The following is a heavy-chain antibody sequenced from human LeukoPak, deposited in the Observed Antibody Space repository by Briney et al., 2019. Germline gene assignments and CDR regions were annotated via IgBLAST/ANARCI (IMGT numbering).Heavy chain of an antibody. CDR2: IYYSGST. CDR3: AVVGSSGYYLYYFDY. CDR1: GGSISSSDYY. Sequence: PSETLSLTCSVSGGSISSSDYYWGWIRQPPGKGLEWIESIYYSGSTYYNPSLKSRVTISVDTSKNQFSLKLSSVTAADTAVYYCAVVGSSGYYLYYFDYWGQGTLVTVSS. V-gene: IGHV4-39*07. J-gene: IGHJ4*02. D-gene: IGHD3-22*01.